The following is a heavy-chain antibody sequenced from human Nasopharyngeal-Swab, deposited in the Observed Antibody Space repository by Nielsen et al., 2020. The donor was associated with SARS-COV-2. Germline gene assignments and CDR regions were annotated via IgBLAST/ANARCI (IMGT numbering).Heavy chain of an antibody. CDR3: ARLYCGGDCYSEDYYGMDV. D-gene: IGHD2-21*02. Sequence: ASVKVSCKASGYTLTSYGISWVRQAPGQGLEWMGWISAYNGNTNYAQKLQGRVTMTTDTSTSTAYMELRSLRSDDTAVYYCARLYCGGDCYSEDYYGMDVWGQGTTVTVSS. CDR1: GYTLTSYG. J-gene: IGHJ6*02. CDR2: ISAYNGNT. V-gene: IGHV1-18*01.